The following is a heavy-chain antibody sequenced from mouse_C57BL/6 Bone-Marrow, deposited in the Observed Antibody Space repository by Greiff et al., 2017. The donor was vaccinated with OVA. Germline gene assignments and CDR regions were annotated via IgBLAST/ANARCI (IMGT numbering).Heavy chain of an antibody. CDR3: TRDTPFTTVVAHYYAMDY. CDR2: ISSGGDYI. V-gene: IGHV5-9-1*02. CDR1: GFTFSSYA. J-gene: IGHJ4*01. D-gene: IGHD1-1*01. Sequence: EVQLQQSGEGLVKPGGSLKLSCAASGFTFSSYAMSWVRQTPEKRLEWVAYISSGGDYIYYADTVKGRFTISRDNARNTLYLQMSSLKSEDTAMYYCTRDTPFTTVVAHYYAMDYWGQGTSVTVSS.